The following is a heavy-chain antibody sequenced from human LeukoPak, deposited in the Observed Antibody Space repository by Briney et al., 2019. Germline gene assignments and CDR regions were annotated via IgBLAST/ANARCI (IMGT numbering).Heavy chain of an antibody. CDR1: GYSFTSYW. CDR3: ARRDILTGYPFDY. J-gene: IGHJ4*02. CDR2: IYPGDSDT. D-gene: IGHD3-9*01. V-gene: IGHV5-51*01. Sequence: GESLQISCQGSGYSFTSYWIGWVRQMPGKGLEWMGIIYPGDSDTRCSPSFQGQVTISADKSISTAYLQWSSLKASDTAMYYCARRDILTGYPFDYWGQGTLVTVSS.